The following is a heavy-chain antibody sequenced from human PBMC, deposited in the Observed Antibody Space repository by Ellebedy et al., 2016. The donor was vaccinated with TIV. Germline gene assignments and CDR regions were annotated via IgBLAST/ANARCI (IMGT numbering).Heavy chain of an antibody. D-gene: IGHD1-26*01. CDR1: GFTVSSNY. CDR2: IYSGGST. CDR3: ARDYRFHFDY. Sequence: GESLKISXAASGFTVSSNYMSWVRQAPGKGLEWVSVIYSGGSTYYADSVKGRFTISRDNSKNTLYLQMNSLRAEDTAVYYCARDYRFHFDYWGQGTLVTVSS. V-gene: IGHV3-53*01. J-gene: IGHJ4*02.